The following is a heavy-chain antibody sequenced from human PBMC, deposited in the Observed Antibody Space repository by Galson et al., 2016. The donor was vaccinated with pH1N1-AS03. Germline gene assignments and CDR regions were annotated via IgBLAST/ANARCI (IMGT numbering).Heavy chain of an antibody. V-gene: IGHV3-30*04. D-gene: IGHD3-10*01. CDR1: GFTFSRHA. J-gene: IGHJ4*02. CDR3: ASSGY. Sequence: LRLSCAASGFTFSRHAMHWVRQPPGKGLAWVAVISYDGSNKYYADSVKGRFTISRDNSKNTLYLQMNSLRVEDTAVYYCASSGYWGRGTLVAVSS. CDR2: ISYDGSNK.